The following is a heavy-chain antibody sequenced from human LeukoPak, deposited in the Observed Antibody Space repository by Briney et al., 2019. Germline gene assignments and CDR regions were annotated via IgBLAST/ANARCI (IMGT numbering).Heavy chain of an antibody. D-gene: IGHD2-2*03. Sequence: SETLSLTCTVSGYSITSGYYWGWIRQPPGKGLEWIGSIYHSGSTHYNPSLMSRVTISVDTSKNQFSLQLTSVTAADTAFYYCATYGFCSSSSCYYFDYWGQGTLVTVSS. CDR3: ATYGFCSSSSCYYFDY. V-gene: IGHV4-38-2*02. J-gene: IGHJ4*02. CDR2: IYHSGST. CDR1: GYSITSGYY.